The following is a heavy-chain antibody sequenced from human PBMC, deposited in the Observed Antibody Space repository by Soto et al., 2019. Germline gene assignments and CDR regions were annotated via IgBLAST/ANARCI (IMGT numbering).Heavy chain of an antibody. V-gene: IGHV1-2*02. CDR1: GYPVTAYY. D-gene: IGHD3-3*01. J-gene: IGHJ3*02. CDR3: ARGGGVGVAGSAAFDM. CDR2: INPATGAA. Sequence: QLHLVQSGAVVKKPGASVTVSCSASGYPVTAYYMHWVRQAPGRGLEWMGGINPATGAAKYTQTFRGRGTLARGTSTSKVFMELGGLASGDPAGFYWARGGGVGVAGSAAFDMWGQGTLVTVSS.